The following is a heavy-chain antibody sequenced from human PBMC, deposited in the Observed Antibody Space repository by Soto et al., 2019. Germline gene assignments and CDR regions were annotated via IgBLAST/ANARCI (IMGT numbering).Heavy chain of an antibody. CDR3: ARADRTPPPVAPMDV. CDR2: INPNSGGT. J-gene: IGHJ6*02. V-gene: IGHV1-2*02. CDR1: GYSFSAYY. Sequence: QVQLVQSGAEVKKPEASVKVSCKASGYSFSAYYIHWVRQAPGQGFEWMGWINPNSGGTDYARNFQARVTMTRDTSISTAYMELSRLRSDDTAVYYCARADRTPPPVAPMDVWGRGTTVTVSS.